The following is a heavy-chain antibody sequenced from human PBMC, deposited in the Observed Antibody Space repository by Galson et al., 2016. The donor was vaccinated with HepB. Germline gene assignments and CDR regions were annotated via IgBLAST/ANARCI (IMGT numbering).Heavy chain of an antibody. CDR2: ISRSSSLI. J-gene: IGHJ2*01. CDR1: GFTFSSDS. V-gene: IGHV3-21*01. Sequence: SLRLSCADSGFTFSSDSMNWVRQAPGKGLEWISSISRSSSLIYYADSVRGRFTISRDNAKRSLYLQMNSQRVEDTAVYQCVREGGYCYGDSCRYFDLWGRGTVVTVSS. D-gene: IGHD2-15*01. CDR3: VREGGYCYGDSCRYFDL.